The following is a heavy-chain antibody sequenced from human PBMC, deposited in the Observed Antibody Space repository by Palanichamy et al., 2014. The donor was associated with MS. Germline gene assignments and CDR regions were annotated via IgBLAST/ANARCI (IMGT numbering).Heavy chain of an antibody. CDR1: GGSINNYF. CDR3: AREMGSSSRGIDY. D-gene: IGHD6-13*01. V-gene: IGHV4-4*07. Sequence: VQLQESGPGLVKPSETLSLTCSVSGGSINNYFWSWIRQPAGKGLEWIGRIFTSGTTNYNPSLKSRVTMSVDTSRNQSSLKLNSVTAADTAVYYCAREMGSSSRGIDYWGQGTLVTVSS. J-gene: IGHJ4*02. CDR2: IFTSGTT.